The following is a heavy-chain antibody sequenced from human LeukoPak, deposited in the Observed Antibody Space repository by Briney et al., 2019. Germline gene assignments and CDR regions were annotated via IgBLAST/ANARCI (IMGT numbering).Heavy chain of an antibody. CDR3: ARGSGWYHY. CDR1: RFTFSTNW. Sequence: GGSLRLSCAASRFTFSTNWMSWVRQAPGKGLEWVANIKPDGSDKYYVDSVKGRFTVSRDNAKNSLYLQMSSLRAEDTAVYYCARGSGWYHYWGQGTLVTVSS. D-gene: IGHD1-14*01. V-gene: IGHV3-7*04. CDR2: IKPDGSDK. J-gene: IGHJ4*02.